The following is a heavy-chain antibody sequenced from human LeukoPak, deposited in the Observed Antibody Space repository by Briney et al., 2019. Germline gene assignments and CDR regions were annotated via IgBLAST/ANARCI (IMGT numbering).Heavy chain of an antibody. CDR1: GFTFSSYW. J-gene: IGHJ3*02. V-gene: IGHV3-74*01. D-gene: IGHD3-22*01. CDR3: ARAEGYYDSSGNDAFDI. CDR2: INSDGSST. Sequence: PGGSLRLSCAASGFTFSSYWMHWVRQAPGKGLVWVSRINSDGSSTSYADSVKGRFTISRDNSKNTLYLQMNSLRAEDTAVYYCARAEGYYDSSGNDAFDIWGQGTMVTVSS.